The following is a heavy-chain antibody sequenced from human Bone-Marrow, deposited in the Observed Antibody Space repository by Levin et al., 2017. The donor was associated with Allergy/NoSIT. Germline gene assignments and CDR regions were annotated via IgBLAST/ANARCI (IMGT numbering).Heavy chain of an antibody. J-gene: IGHJ4*02. Sequence: GGSLRLSCAASGFTFSTYWMTWVRQAPGKGLEWVANINEDGNEKYHVDSVKGRFTISRDNAKNSLYLKMNSLRADDTAVYYCARDCGAPDYWGQGTLVAVSS. CDR3: ARDCGAPDY. CDR2: INEDGNEK. D-gene: IGHD4-17*01. CDR1: GFTFSTYW. V-gene: IGHV3-7*01.